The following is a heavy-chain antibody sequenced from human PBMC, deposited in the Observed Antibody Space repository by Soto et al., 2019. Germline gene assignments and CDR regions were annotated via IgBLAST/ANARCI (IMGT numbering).Heavy chain of an antibody. V-gene: IGHV1-3*01. CDR1: GYTFTSYA. CDR3: ANAEMNVLFQAAYITSDS. Sequence: ASVKVSCKASGYTFTSYAMHWVRQAPGQRLEWMGWINAGNGNTKYSQKFQGRVTITRDTSASTAYMELSSLRSEDTAVYYCANAEMNVLFQAAYITSDSWGRGALVTVSS. D-gene: IGHD1-20*01. J-gene: IGHJ4*02. CDR2: INAGNGNT.